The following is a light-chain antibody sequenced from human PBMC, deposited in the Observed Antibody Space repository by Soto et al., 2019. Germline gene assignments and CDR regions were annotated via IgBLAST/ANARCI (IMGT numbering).Light chain of an antibody. J-gene: IGLJ2*01. V-gene: IGLV3-21*04. CDR1: NIGSDS. CDR2: FDS. Sequence: SYELTQPPSVSVAPGKTARITCGGNNIGSDSVHWYPQKPGQAPVLVIYFDSDRPSGIPERFSGSNSGNTATLTISRVEAGDEADYYCQVWDSSSDVLFGGGTKLTVL. CDR3: QVWDSSSDVL.